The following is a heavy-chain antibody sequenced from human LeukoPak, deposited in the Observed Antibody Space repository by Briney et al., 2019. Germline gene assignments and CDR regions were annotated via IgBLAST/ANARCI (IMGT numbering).Heavy chain of an antibody. V-gene: IGHV1-18*01. CDR3: ARAGLQEGESDWFDP. J-gene: IGHJ5*02. D-gene: IGHD3-10*01. CDR2: ISAYSGNT. CDR1: GYTFTSYG. Sequence: GASVKVSCKASGYTFTSYGISWVRQAPGQGLEWMGWISAYSGNTNYAQKLQGRVTMTTDTSTSTAYMELRSLRSDDTAVYYCARAGLQEGESDWFDPWGQGTLVTVSS.